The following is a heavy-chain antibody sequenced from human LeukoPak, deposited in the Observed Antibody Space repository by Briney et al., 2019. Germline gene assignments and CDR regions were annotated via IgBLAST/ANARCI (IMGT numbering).Heavy chain of an antibody. CDR3: ARELGIWFGEKPFGY. J-gene: IGHJ4*02. Sequence: ASVKVSRKASGYTFTSYYMHWVRQAPGQGLEWMGIINPSGGSTSYAQKFQGRVTMTRDTSTSTVYMELSSLRSEDTAVYYCARELGIWFGEKPFGYWGQGTLVTVSS. CDR1: GYTFTSYY. D-gene: IGHD3-10*01. V-gene: IGHV1-46*01. CDR2: INPSGGST.